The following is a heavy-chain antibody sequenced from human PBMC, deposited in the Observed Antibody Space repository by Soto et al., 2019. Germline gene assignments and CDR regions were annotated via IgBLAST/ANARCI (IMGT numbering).Heavy chain of an antibody. CDR1: GYTFTSYY. CDR3: ARGEGPHWYFDL. V-gene: IGHV1-46*01. J-gene: IGHJ2*01. Sequence: ASVKVSCKASGYTFTSYYMHWVRLAPGQGLEWMGILNPIGGGTTYAQKFQGRATMTRDTSTSTVYMDLRSLRSEDTAVYYCARGEGPHWYFDLWGRGTLVTVSS. CDR2: LNPIGGGT.